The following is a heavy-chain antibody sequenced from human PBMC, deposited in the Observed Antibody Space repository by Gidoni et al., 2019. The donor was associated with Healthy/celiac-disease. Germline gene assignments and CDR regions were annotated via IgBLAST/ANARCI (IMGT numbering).Heavy chain of an antibody. CDR3: AKDIRGGGSCYSCHYYYYGMDV. CDR1: GFTFDDYA. V-gene: IGHV3-9*01. J-gene: IGHJ6*02. D-gene: IGHD2-15*01. Sequence: EVQLVESGGGLVQPGRSLRLSCAASGFTFDDYAMHWVRQAPGKGLEWVSGISWNSGSIGYADSVKGRFTISRDNAKNSLYLQMNSLRAEDTALYYCAKDIRGGGSCYSCHYYYYGMDVWGQGTTVTVSS. CDR2: ISWNSGSI.